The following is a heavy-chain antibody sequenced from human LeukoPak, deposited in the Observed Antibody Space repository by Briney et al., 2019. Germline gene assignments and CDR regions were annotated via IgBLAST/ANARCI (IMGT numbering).Heavy chain of an antibody. CDR3: ARVDGSGSYPFDY. Sequence: GESLKISCKTSGVTSTTHRIAWGRQMPGEGLELMGIIFPGDSDTNYSPSFQGQVTISADKSSTTAYLQWSSLKASDTAMYYCARVDGSGSYPFDYWGQGTLVTVSS. V-gene: IGHV5-51*01. D-gene: IGHD3-10*01. CDR2: IFPGDSDT. CDR1: GVTSTTHR. J-gene: IGHJ4*02.